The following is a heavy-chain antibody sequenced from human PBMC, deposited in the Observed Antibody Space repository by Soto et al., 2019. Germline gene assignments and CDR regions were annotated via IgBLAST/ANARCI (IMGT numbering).Heavy chain of an antibody. D-gene: IGHD2-15*01. Sequence: SVKVSCKTSWFTFRNSAVKWVRQPRGQHLELMAWIVVASGNTNYAQKFRERVTITRXNYTSTTKMEVSSLTSEDTAVYYWAAEVYRRGSCCSFEFWGQ. CDR2: IVVASGNT. CDR3: AAEVYRRGSCCSFEF. J-gene: IGHJ4*02. V-gene: IGHV1-58*01. CDR1: WFTFRNSA.